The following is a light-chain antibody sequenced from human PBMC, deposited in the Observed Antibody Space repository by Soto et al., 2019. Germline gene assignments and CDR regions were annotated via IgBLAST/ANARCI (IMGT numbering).Light chain of an antibody. CDR2: DAS. CDR3: QQYNNWPPYT. V-gene: IGKV3-15*01. J-gene: IGKJ2*01. CDR1: QDISSN. Sequence: EIVMTQSPATLSVTLGERATLSCRASQDISSNLAWYQQKPGQASRLLIYDASTRATGIPARFSGSGSETEFTLTISSLQSEDFAVYYCQQYNNWPPYTFGQGTKLEIK.